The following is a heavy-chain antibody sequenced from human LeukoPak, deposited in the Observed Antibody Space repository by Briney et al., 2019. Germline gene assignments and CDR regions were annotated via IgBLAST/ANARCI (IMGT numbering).Heavy chain of an antibody. CDR3: ARGGTDIVVVPAAIPVKYNWFDP. V-gene: IGHV3-21*01. J-gene: IGHJ5*02. D-gene: IGHD2-2*02. Sequence: GGSLRLSCAASGFTFSDYYMSWVRQAPGKGLEWVSSISSSSSYIYYADSVKGRFTISRDNAKNSLYLQMNSLRAEDTAVYYCARGGTDIVVVPAAIPVKYNWFDPWGQGTLVTVSS. CDR1: GFTFSDYY. CDR2: ISSSSSYI.